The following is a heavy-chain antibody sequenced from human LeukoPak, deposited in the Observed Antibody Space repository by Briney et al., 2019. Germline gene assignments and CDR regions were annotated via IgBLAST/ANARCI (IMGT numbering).Heavy chain of an antibody. D-gene: IGHD1/OR15-1a*01. J-gene: IGHJ5*02. Sequence: PSETLSLTCAVYGGSFSGYYWSWIRQPPGKGLEWIGEINHSGSTNYNPSLKSRVTISVDTSKNQFSLQLNSVTPEDTAVYYCARGSGRTWFDPWGQGTLVTVSS. CDR2: INHSGST. CDR3: ARGSGRTWFDP. V-gene: IGHV4-34*01. CDR1: GGSFSGYY.